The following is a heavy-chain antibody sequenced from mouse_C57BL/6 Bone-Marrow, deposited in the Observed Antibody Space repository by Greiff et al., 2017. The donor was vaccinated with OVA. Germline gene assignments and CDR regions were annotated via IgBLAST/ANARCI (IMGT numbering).Heavy chain of an antibody. CDR3: AREELAWFAY. Sequence: EVQLVESGGGLVKPGGSLKLSCAASGFTFSDYGMHWVRQAPEKGLAWVAYISSGSSTIYYADTVKGRFTISRDNAKNTLFLQMTSLRSEDTAMYYCAREELAWFAYWGQGTLVTVSA. V-gene: IGHV5-17*01. CDR2: ISSGSSTI. J-gene: IGHJ3*01. CDR1: GFTFSDYG.